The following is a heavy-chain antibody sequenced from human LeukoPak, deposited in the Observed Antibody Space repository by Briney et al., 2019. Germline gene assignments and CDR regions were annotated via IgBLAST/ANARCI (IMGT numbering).Heavy chain of an antibody. CDR2: IRDDGSSE. J-gene: IGHJ4*02. D-gene: IGHD6-6*01. Sequence: GGSLRLSCAVSGLTFSIYGMHWVRQAPGKGLEWVTFIRDDGSSEHYADSVKGRFTVSRDHSKNTLYLQMNSLTLEDTAVYYCARVTRLGRPDYWGQGTLVTVSS. CDR1: GLTFSIYG. CDR3: ARVTRLGRPDY. V-gene: IGHV3-30*02.